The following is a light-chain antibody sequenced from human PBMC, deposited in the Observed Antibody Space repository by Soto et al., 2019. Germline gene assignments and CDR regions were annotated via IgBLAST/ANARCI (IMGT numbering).Light chain of an antibody. CDR2: GAS. CDR3: QQYGGSPLYT. V-gene: IGKV3-20*01. J-gene: IGKJ2*01. Sequence: EIVLTQSPGTLSLSPGDRATLSCRASQSVSSSDLAWYQQKPGQAPRLLIYGASTRATGIPDRISGSGSGTDFTLTISRLEPEDFAVYYCQQYGGSPLYTFGQGTKLEIK. CDR1: QSVSSSD.